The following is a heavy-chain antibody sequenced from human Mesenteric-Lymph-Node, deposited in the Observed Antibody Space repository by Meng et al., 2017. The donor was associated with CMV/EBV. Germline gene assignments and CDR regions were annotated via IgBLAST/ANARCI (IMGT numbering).Heavy chain of an antibody. CDR1: GYTFASEG. CDR3: ARGGYSIDY. Sequence: GACEACGYTFASEGIGWVRQAPGQGLEGMGWISAYSGNTNYAQRLQGRVTMTTDTSTSTAYMELRSLKSDDTAVYYCARGGYSIDYWGQGTLVTVSS. D-gene: IGHD1-26*01. J-gene: IGHJ4*02. V-gene: IGHV1-18*01. CDR2: ISAYSGNT.